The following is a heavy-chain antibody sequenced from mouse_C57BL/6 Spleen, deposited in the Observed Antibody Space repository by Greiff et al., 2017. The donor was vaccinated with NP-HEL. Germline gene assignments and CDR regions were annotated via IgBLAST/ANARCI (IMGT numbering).Heavy chain of an antibody. CDR2: ISSGSSTI. CDR1: GFTFSDYG. V-gene: IGHV5-17*01. J-gene: IGHJ4*01. D-gene: IGHD1-1*02. Sequence: EVQGVESGGGLVKPGGSLKLSCAASGFTFSDYGMHWVRQAPEKGLEWVAYISSGSSTIYYADTVKGRFTISRDNAKNTLFLQMTSLRSEDTAMYYCASLNGHRDYYAMDYWGQGTSVTVSS. CDR3: ASLNGHRDYYAMDY.